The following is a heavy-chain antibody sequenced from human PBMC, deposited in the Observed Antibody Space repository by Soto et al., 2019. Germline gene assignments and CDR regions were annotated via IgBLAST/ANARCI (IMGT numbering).Heavy chain of an antibody. CDR2: ISTYNGNT. D-gene: IGHD2-2*01. Sequence: QVQLVQSGAEVEKPGASVKVSCKASGYTFTSKGITWVRQAPGQGLEWMGWISTYNGNTTYAQKLQDRVIRTTDTSTSTVYMELRSLRSDDTAVYYCARGVVVPAATGKSWFDPWGQGTLVTVSS. CDR1: GYTFTSKG. V-gene: IGHV1-18*01. CDR3: ARGVVVPAATGKSWFDP. J-gene: IGHJ5*02.